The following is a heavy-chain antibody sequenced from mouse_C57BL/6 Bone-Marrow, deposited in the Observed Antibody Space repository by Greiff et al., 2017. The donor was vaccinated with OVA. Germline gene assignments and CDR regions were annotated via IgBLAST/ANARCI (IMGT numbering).Heavy chain of an antibody. CDR1: GFTFSDYY. D-gene: IGHD2-3*01. CDR2: INYDGSST. Sequence: EVKVVESEGGLVQPGSSMKLSCTASGFTFSDYYMAWVRQVPEKGLEWVANINYDGSSTYYLDSLKSRFIISRDNAKNILYLQMSSLKSEDTATYYCARERWLLRDSYYFDYWGQGTTLTVSS. CDR3: ARERWLLRDSYYFDY. V-gene: IGHV5-16*01. J-gene: IGHJ2*01.